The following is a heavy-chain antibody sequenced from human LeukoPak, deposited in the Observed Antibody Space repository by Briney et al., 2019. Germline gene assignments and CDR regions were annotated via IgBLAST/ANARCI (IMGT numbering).Heavy chain of an antibody. CDR1: GFTFSSYA. CDR3: ARDWGFKIDY. V-gene: IGHV3-30-3*01. D-gene: IGHD3-16*01. J-gene: IGHJ4*02. CDR2: ISYDGSNK. Sequence: GGSLRLSCAASGFTFSSYAMHWVRQAPGKGLEWVAVISYDGSNKYYADSVKGRFTISRDNSKNTLYLQMNSLRVEDTAVYYCARDWGFKIDYWGQGTLVTVSS.